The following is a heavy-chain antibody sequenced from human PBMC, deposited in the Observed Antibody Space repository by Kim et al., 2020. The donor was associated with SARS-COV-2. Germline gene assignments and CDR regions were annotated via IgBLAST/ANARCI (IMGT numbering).Heavy chain of an antibody. Sequence: SETLSLTCTVSGASISSSNYYWGWIRQPPGKGLEWIGSISYSGSTNYNTSLKSRVTISVDTSKNQVSLKLTSVTAADTAVYYCARDYYGLGSYSWFDPWG. CDR1: GASISSSNYY. J-gene: IGHJ5*02. CDR2: ISYSGST. CDR3: ARDYYGLGSYSWFDP. V-gene: IGHV4-39*07. D-gene: IGHD3-10*01.